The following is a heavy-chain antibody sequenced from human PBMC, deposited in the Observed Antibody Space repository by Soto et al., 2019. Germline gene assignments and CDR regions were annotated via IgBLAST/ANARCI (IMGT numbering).Heavy chain of an antibody. J-gene: IGHJ6*02. D-gene: IGHD3-10*01. V-gene: IGHV4-39*01. Sequence: SETLSLTCTVSGGSISSSSYYWGWIRQPPGKGLEWIGSIYYSGSTYYNQSLKSRVTISVDTSKNQFSLKMSSVTAADTAVYYCARHWEYYYGSGSPTPYYYYYGMDVWGQGTTVT. CDR1: GGSISSSSYY. CDR3: ARHWEYYYGSGSPTPYYYYYGMDV. CDR2: IYYSGST.